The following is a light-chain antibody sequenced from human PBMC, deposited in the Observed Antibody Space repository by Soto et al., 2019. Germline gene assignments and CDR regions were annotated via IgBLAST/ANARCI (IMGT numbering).Light chain of an antibody. CDR2: DVS. Sequence: QSALTQPASVSGSPGQSITISCTGTSSDVGGYNYVSWYQQHPGKAPKFMIYDVSNRPSGVSNRFSGSKSGNTASLTISGVQAEDEADYYCSSYTTSSTRHIDFGTGTKLTVL. J-gene: IGLJ1*01. CDR3: SSYTTSSTRHID. CDR1: SSDVGGYNY. V-gene: IGLV2-14*01.